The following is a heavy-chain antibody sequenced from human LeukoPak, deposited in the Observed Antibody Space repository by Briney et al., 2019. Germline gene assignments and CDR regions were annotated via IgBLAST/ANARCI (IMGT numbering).Heavy chain of an antibody. CDR3: ARDLPDWSSYYIIDY. V-gene: IGHV3-7*01. D-gene: IGHD3-3*01. Sequence: GGSLRLSCVASGFTFSGHWMSWVRQAPGKGLEWVANINQDGSEKQYVDSVKGRFTISRDNAKNSLYLQMNSLRAEDTAVYYCARDLPDWSSYYIIDYWGQGTLVTVSS. J-gene: IGHJ4*02. CDR2: INQDGSEK. CDR1: GFTFSGHW.